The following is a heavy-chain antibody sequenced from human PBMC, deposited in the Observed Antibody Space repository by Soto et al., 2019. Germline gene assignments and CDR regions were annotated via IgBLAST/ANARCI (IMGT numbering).Heavy chain of an antibody. J-gene: IGHJ6*02. Sequence: SETLSLTCTVSGGSLTNYYWSWIRQPPGKGLEWIGYIYHSGSTNYNPSLKSRVTISVDKSKNQFSLKLSSVTAADTAVYYCASSTVTTTYYYYGMDVWGQGATVTVSS. CDR1: GGSLTNYY. CDR3: ASSTVTTTYYYYGMDV. V-gene: IGHV4-59*12. CDR2: IYHSGST. D-gene: IGHD4-17*01.